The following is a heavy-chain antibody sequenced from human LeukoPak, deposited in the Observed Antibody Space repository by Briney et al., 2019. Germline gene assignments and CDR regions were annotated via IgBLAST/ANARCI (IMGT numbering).Heavy chain of an antibody. CDR2: INPSGGST. Sequence: GASVKVSCKGSGYTFTSYYMHWVRQAPGQGLEWMGIINPSGGSTSYAQKFQGRVTMTRDTSTSTVYMELSSLRSEDTAVYYCARDQVLRRRDGYISPFGYWGQGTLVTVSS. V-gene: IGHV1-46*01. CDR1: GYTFTSYY. D-gene: IGHD5-24*01. J-gene: IGHJ4*02. CDR3: ARDQVLRRRDGYISPFGY.